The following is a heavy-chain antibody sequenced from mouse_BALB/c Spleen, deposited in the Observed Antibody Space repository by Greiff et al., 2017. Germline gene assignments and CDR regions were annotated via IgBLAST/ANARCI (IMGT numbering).Heavy chain of an antibody. CDR1: GYSITSDYA. J-gene: IGHJ2*01. V-gene: IGHV3-2*02. CDR3: ARWGGRGYFDY. D-gene: IGHD3-3*01. CDR2: ISYSGST. Sequence: VKLVESGPGLVKPSQSLSLTCTVTGYSITSDYAWYWIRQFPGNILEWVGYISYSGSTSYNPSLKSRISITRDKSKNQFFLQVNSVTTEDTATYCCARWGGRGYFDYWGQGTTLTVSA.